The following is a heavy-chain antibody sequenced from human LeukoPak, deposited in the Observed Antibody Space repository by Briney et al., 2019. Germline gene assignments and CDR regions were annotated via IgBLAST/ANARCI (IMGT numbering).Heavy chain of an antibody. J-gene: IGHJ4*02. CDR2: IYYSGST. Sequence: PSETLSLTCTVSGGSISSYYWSWIRQPPGKGLEWIGYIYYSGSTNYNPSLKSRVTISVDTSKNQFSLKLSSVTAADTAVYYCARGRLKLPNYWGQGTLVTVSS. CDR3: ARGRLKLPNY. CDR1: GGSISSYY. D-gene: IGHD2-21*01. V-gene: IGHV4-59*01.